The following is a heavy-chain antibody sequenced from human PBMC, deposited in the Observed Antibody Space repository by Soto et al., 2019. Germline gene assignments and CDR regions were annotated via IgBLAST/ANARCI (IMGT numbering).Heavy chain of an antibody. CDR3: ARDPRIAAAGTTKYNWFDP. V-gene: IGHV3-21*01. D-gene: IGHD6-13*01. J-gene: IGHJ5*02. Sequence: GGSLRLSCAASGFTFSSYSMNWVRQAPGKGLEWVSSISSSSSYIYYADSVKGRFTISRDNAKNSLYLQMNSLRAEDTAVYYCARDPRIAAAGTTKYNWFDPWGQGTLVTVSS. CDR1: GFTFSSYS. CDR2: ISSSSSYI.